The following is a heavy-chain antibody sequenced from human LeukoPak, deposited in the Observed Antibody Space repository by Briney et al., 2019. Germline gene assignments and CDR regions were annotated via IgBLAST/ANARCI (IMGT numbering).Heavy chain of an antibody. CDR3: ARVPYYYDSSGYHFDY. Sequence: PGGSLRLSCAASGFTFSSYSMNWVRQAPGKGLEWVSAISGSGGSTYYADSVKGRFTISRDNSKNTLYLQMNSLRAEDTAVYYCARVPYYYDSSGYHFDYWGQGTLVTVSS. J-gene: IGHJ4*02. D-gene: IGHD3-22*01. CDR1: GFTFSSYS. V-gene: IGHV3-23*01. CDR2: ISGSGGST.